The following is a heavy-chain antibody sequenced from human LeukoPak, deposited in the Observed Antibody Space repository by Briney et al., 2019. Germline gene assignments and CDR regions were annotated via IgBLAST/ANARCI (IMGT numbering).Heavy chain of an antibody. Sequence: KPAGSLRLSCAASGFTFSDYYMSWIRQAPGKGLEWVSYISSSTSYRNYADSVKGRFTISRENAKNSLYLQMNSLRAEDTAVYYCARDIPYGSGSLYDYWGQGTLVTVSS. CDR2: ISSSTSYR. J-gene: IGHJ4*02. CDR1: GFTFSDYY. D-gene: IGHD3-10*01. V-gene: IGHV3-11*06. CDR3: ARDIPYGSGSLYDY.